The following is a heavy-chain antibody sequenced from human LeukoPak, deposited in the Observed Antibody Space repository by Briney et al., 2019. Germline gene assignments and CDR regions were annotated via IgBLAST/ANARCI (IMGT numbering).Heavy chain of an antibody. J-gene: IGHJ4*02. D-gene: IGHD2-15*01. Sequence: GGSLRLSCAASGITVSSNYMSWVRQAPGKGLEWVSVIYSGGSTYYADSVKGRFTISRDNSKNTLYLQMNSLRAEDTAVYYCARELPLGYCSGGSCPTYQYYFDYWGQGTLVTVSS. CDR2: IYSGGST. V-gene: IGHV3-66*01. CDR3: ARELPLGYCSGGSCPTYQYYFDY. CDR1: GITVSSNY.